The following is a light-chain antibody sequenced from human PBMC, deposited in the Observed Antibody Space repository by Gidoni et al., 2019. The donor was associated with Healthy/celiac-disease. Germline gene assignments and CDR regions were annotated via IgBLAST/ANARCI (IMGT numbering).Light chain of an antibody. J-gene: IGLJ1*01. CDR1: SSNIGNNY. Sequence: QSVLPQPPSVSAAPGQKVTISCSGSSSNIGNNYVSWYQQLPGTAPKLLIYDNNKRPSGIPDRFSGSKSGTSATLGTTGLQTGDEADYYCGTWDSSLSAYVFGTGTKVTVL. CDR2: DNN. V-gene: IGLV1-51*01. CDR3: GTWDSSLSAYV.